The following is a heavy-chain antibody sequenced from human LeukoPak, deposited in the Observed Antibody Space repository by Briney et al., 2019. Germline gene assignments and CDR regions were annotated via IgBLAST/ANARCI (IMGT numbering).Heavy chain of an antibody. Sequence: ASVKLCCTASGGTFSSYAISWVRQAPGQGLEWRGRIIPIFGTANYAQKFQGRVTITTDESTSTAYMELSSLRSEDTAVYYCAREMATITFDYWGQGTLVTVSS. V-gene: IGHV1-69*05. D-gene: IGHD5-24*01. CDR2: IIPIFGTA. CDR3: AREMATITFDY. CDR1: GGTFSSYA. J-gene: IGHJ4*02.